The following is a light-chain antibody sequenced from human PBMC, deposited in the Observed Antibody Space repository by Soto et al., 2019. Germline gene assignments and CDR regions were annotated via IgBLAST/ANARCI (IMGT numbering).Light chain of an antibody. CDR3: QQFNSYPPLT. CDR1: QGISSA. J-gene: IGKJ4*01. V-gene: IGKV1-13*02. CDR2: DAS. Sequence: AIQLTQSPSSLSASVGDRVTITCRASQGISSALAWYQQKPGKAPKLLIYDASSLESGVPSRFSGSGSGTDFTLTISRLQPADFATYYCQQFNSYPPLTFGGGTKVEIK.